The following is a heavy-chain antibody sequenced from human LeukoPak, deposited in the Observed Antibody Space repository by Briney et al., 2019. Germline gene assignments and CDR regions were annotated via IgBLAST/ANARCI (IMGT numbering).Heavy chain of an antibody. Sequence: GGSLRLSCAASGFSFSSYGMRWVRPAPGKGLEWVALIYYDGSYKYSSDSVRCPFTISRDNSKNTLFLQMNSLRSEDTAVYYCARCYTRGWTVEYYHYAMDVWGQGTTVTVSS. CDR1: GFSFSSYG. CDR3: ARCYTRGWTVEYYHYAMDV. CDR2: IYYDGSYK. D-gene: IGHD6-19*01. J-gene: IGHJ6*02. V-gene: IGHV3-33*01.